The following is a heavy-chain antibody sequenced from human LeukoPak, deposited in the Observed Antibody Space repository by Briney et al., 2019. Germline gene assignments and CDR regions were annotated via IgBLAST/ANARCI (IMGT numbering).Heavy chain of an antibody. V-gene: IGHV3-30*18. D-gene: IGHD1-26*01. CDR1: GYTFSTYY. CDR3: AKELGVAYALHS. J-gene: IGHJ5*01. Sequence: GGSQRLFCAPSGYTFSTYYMNWVRQAPGKGLEWVAVISSDGGKEYYADSVAGRFIISRDNSKNTLYLHMNSLRAEDTAVYYCAKELGVAYALHSLGYGALVTVSS. CDR2: ISSDGGKE.